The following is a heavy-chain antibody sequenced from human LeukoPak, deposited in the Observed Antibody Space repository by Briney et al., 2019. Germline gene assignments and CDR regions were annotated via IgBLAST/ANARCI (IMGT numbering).Heavy chain of an antibody. Sequence: GGSLRLSCAASGFSFSRYWMTWVRQAPGKGLEWVANIKGDGSAQFYVDSVKGRFAISRDNARNSLYLHMNSLRDEDTAVYYCATSVDTAAGPYWGQGTLVTVSS. J-gene: IGHJ4*02. CDR2: IKGDGSAQ. CDR3: ATSVDTAAGPY. D-gene: IGHD5-18*01. V-gene: IGHV3-7*01. CDR1: GFSFSRYW.